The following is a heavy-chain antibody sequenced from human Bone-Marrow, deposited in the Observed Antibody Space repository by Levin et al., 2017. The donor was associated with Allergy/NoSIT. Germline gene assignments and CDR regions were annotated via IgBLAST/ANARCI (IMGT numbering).Heavy chain of an antibody. V-gene: IGHV3-11*01. J-gene: IGHJ4*02. CDR1: GFTFSDYY. CDR3: ARWRGRAFGC. Sequence: GESLKISCAASGFTFSDYYMSWIREAPGKGLEWLSHISGSGNTTYYADSVKGRFTISRDNAKNSLYLQLNSLRVEDTAVYYCARWRGRAFGCWGQGTLVTDSS. D-gene: IGHD3-16*01. CDR2: ISGSGNTT.